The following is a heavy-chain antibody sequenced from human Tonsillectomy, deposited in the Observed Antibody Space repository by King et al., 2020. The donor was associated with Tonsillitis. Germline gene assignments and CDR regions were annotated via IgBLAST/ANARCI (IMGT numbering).Heavy chain of an antibody. D-gene: IGHD3-3*01. CDR3: ARGGPFGVVTNWFAP. Sequence: VQLVESGGGVVRPGGSLRLSCAASGFTFDDYGMSWVRQAPGKGLEWVSGINWNGDRRSYADSVKGRFTISRDNAKNSLYLQMNSLRAEDTAFYLCARGGPFGVVTNWFAPGGQGTLVTVSS. V-gene: IGHV3-20*01. J-gene: IGHJ5*02. CDR2: INWNGDRR. CDR1: GFTFDDYG.